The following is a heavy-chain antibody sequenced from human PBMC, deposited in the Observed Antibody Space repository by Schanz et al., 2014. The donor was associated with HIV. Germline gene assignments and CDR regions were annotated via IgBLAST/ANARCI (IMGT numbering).Heavy chain of an antibody. CDR2: INPNSGDT. Sequence: QVQLVQSGPEVRKPGASVKVSCKASGYIFIDYYIHWVRQAPGQGLEWMGWINPNSGDTDYAQKFQGRVTMTRDTSISTAYMELSRLRSDDTAVYYCAREREYQLLRGWFDPWGQGTLVTVSS. CDR1: GYIFIDYY. D-gene: IGHD2-2*01. CDR3: AREREYQLLRGWFDP. V-gene: IGHV1-2*02. J-gene: IGHJ5*02.